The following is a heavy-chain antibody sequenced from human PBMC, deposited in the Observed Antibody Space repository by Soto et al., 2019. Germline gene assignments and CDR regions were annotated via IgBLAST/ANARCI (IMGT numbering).Heavy chain of an antibody. Sequence: GGSLRLSCAASGFTFSSYAMHWVRQTPGKGLEWVALISYDGSDKDYADSVKGRFTISRDNSRNTLFLQMNSLRAEDTAVYYCARDYYKYYDSSGYYRSPAYWGQGTLVTVPS. D-gene: IGHD3-22*01. CDR3: ARDYYKYYDSSGYYRSPAY. CDR1: GFTFSSYA. J-gene: IGHJ4*02. V-gene: IGHV3-30-3*01. CDR2: ISYDGSDK.